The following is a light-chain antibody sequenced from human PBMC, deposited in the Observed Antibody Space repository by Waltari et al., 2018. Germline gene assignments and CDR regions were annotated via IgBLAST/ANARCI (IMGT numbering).Light chain of an antibody. CDR1: STNIGNYNL. V-gene: IGLV2-23*02. CDR2: EFN. CDR3: CSYAGDGIVM. J-gene: IGLJ3*02. Sequence: QSALTQPASVSGSPGQSITIPCPGPSTNIGNYNLVSWYPQHPGKPPKLIIYEFNKWPSGISSRFSGSKSGNTASLTISGLQAEDEADYYCCSYAGDGIVMFGGGTKL.